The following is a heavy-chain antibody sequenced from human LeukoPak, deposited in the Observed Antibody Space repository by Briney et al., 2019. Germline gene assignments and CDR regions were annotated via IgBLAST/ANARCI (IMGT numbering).Heavy chain of an antibody. J-gene: IGHJ4*02. CDR3: VKEDYYDSSGYYPLGY. CDR2: ISDSGGDT. CDR1: GLTFSNHG. V-gene: IGHV3-23*01. D-gene: IGHD3-22*01. Sequence: GGSLRLSCAASGLTFSNHGMHWVRQAPGKGLEWVSAISDSGGDTYYADSVKGRFTISRDNSKNTLYLQMNTLRAEDTAVYYCVKEDYYDSSGYYPLGYWGQGTLVTVSS.